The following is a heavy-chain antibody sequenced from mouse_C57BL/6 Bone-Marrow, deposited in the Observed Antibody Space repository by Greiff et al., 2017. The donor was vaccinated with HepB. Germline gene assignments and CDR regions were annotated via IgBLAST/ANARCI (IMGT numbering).Heavy chain of an antibody. CDR3: AREDYSNPFDY. CDR1: GYTFTSYW. Sequence: QVQLQQPGAELVMPGASVKLSCKASGYTFTSYWMHWVKQRPGQGLEWIGEIDPSDSYTNYNQKFKGKSTLTVDKSSSTAYMQLSRLTSEDSAVYYCAREDYSNPFDYWGQGTTLTVSS. D-gene: IGHD2-5*01. CDR2: IDPSDSYT. J-gene: IGHJ2*01. V-gene: IGHV1-69*01.